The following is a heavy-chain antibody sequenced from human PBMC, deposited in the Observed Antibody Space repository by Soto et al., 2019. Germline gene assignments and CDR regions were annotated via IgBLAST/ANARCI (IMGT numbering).Heavy chain of an antibody. Sequence: GGSLRLSCAACGFLFSTYWMFWVRQVPRKGLLWVSRIKSDGSSTSYADSVKGRFTISRDNTKNTLYLQMNSLRAEDTAVYYCARDGSTVEYYDFFALMDVWGQGTTVTVSS. CDR3: ARDGSTVEYYDFFALMDV. CDR2: IKSDGSST. D-gene: IGHD3-3*01. J-gene: IGHJ6*02. V-gene: IGHV3-74*01. CDR1: GFLFSTYW.